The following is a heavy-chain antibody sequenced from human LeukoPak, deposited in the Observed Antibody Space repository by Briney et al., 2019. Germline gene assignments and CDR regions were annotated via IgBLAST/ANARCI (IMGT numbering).Heavy chain of an antibody. CDR3: ARVEYYYDSSGYPGPNWFDP. CDR1: GYTFTSYG. J-gene: IGHJ5*02. Sequence: ASVKVSCKASGYTFTSYGISWVRQAPGQGLEWMGWISAYNGNTNYAQKLQGRVTMTTDTSTSTAYMELRSLRSDDTAVYYCARVEYYYDSSGYPGPNWFDPWGQGTLVTVCS. V-gene: IGHV1-18*01. CDR2: ISAYNGNT. D-gene: IGHD3-22*01.